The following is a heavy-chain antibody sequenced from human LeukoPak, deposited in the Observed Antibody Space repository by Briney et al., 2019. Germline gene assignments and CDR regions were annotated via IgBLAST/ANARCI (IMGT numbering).Heavy chain of an antibody. CDR1: GFTFSSYA. J-gene: IGHJ4*02. CDR2: ISGSGDTT. CDR3: AKTPQKYCSSTTCYPDY. V-gene: IGHV3-23*01. Sequence: GGSLRLSCAASGFTFSSYAMSWVRLAPGKGLEWVLTISGSGDTTYYADSVRGRFTISRDYSKNTLYLQMNSLRAENTAVYYCAKTPQKYCSSTTCYPDYWGQGTLVTVSS. D-gene: IGHD2-2*01.